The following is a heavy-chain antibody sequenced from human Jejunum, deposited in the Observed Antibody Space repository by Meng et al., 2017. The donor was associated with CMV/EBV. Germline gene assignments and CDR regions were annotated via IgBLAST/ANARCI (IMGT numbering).Heavy chain of an antibody. Sequence: FRHYAMSWVRLAPGKELEWVSAISGSGGSTFYPGSVTGRFTISRDNSKNSLYLQMNSLRGEDTAVYYCARDLYKYGTIGLSAMDVWGQGTTGTVSS. CDR1: FRHYA. CDR2: ISGSGGST. D-gene: IGHD5-18*01. V-gene: IGHV3-23*01. CDR3: ARDLYKYGTIGLSAMDV. J-gene: IGHJ6*02.